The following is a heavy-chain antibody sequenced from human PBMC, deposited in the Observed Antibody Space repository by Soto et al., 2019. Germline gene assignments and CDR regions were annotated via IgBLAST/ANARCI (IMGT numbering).Heavy chain of an antibody. V-gene: IGHV4-31*03. Sequence: PSETLSLTCTVSGGSISRGDNFWTWIRQYPGKGLEWIGYIYYSGNSYYNPSLKSRVSMSIDSSKNQFSLKLTSVTAADTAVYYCARDRRWFGELLPETANWFDPWGQGTLVTVSS. CDR1: GGSISRGDNF. CDR2: IYYSGNS. CDR3: ARDRRWFGELLPETANWFDP. D-gene: IGHD3-10*01. J-gene: IGHJ5*02.